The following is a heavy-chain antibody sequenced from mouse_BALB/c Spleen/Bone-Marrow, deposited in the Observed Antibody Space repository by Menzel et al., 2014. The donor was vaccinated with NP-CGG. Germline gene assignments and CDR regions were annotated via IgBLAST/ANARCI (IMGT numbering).Heavy chain of an antibody. Sequence: VNVVESGGGLVQPGGFLRLSCATSGFTFTDHYVSWVRQPPGKALEWLGFIRNKANGYTTEYSASVKGRFTISRDNSQSIVYLQMNTLRAEDSATYYCARDYSYYFDYWGQGTTLTVSS. D-gene: IGHD2-1*01. V-gene: IGHV7-3*02. CDR3: ARDYSYYFDY. J-gene: IGHJ2*01. CDR1: GFTFTDHY. CDR2: IRNKANGYTT.